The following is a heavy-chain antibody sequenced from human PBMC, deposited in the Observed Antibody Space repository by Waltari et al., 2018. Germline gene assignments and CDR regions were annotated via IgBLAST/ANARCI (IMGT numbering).Heavy chain of an antibody. CDR2: ISYNGRNI. D-gene: IGHD3-22*01. J-gene: IGHJ6*02. V-gene: IGHV3-30*04. Sequence: QVQLVESGGGVVQPGRSLRLSCAASEFTFRSYAMHWVRQATGKGREWVAVISYNGRNIYYVDSVKGRFTISRDNSNKTLYLQMNSLRPEDTAVYYCARDYCDRTNCHGMDVWGQGTTVTVSS. CDR3: ARDYCDRTNCHGMDV. CDR1: EFTFRSYA.